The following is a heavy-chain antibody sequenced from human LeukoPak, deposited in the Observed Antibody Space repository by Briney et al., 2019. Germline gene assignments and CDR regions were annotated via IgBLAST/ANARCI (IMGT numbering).Heavy chain of an antibody. Sequence: SETLSLTCTVSGGSISSSSYYWGWIRQPPGKGLEWIGSIYYSGSTYYDPSLKSRVTISVDTSKNQFSLKLSSVTAADTAVYYCARRRITMVRGKSKNWFDPWGQGTLVTVSS. V-gene: IGHV4-39*07. J-gene: IGHJ5*02. D-gene: IGHD3-10*01. CDR3: ARRRITMVRGKSKNWFDP. CDR1: GGSISSSSYY. CDR2: IYYSGST.